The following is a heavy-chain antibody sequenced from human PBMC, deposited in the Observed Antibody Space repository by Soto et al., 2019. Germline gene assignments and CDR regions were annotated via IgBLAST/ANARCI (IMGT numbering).Heavy chain of an antibody. CDR1: GGSISSSY. J-gene: IGHJ5*02. CDR2: IYADGSA. CDR3: ARDKYCSGGSCRKNWFDP. V-gene: IGHV4-59*01. D-gene: IGHD2-15*01. Sequence: SSETLSLTCTVSGGSISSSYWSWIRQPPGKGLEWLAYIYADGSANYNPSLKSRATISLDMSKHQFSLKLTSVTAADTAVYYCARDKYCSGGSCRKNWFDPWGQGTLVTVSS.